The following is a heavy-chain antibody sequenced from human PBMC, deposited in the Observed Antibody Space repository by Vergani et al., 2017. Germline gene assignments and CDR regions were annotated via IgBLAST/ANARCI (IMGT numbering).Heavy chain of an antibody. V-gene: IGHV3-48*04. Sequence: EVQLVESGGGLVQPGGSLRLSCAASGFTFSSYSMNWVRQAPGRGLEWVSYISSSSSTIYYADSLKGRFTISRDNAKNSLYLQMNSLRAEDTAVYYCARGQEDSSGYYYPGPFDYWGQGTLVTVSS. CDR1: GFTFSSYS. CDR2: ISSSSSTI. J-gene: IGHJ4*02. CDR3: ARGQEDSSGYYYPGPFDY. D-gene: IGHD3-22*01.